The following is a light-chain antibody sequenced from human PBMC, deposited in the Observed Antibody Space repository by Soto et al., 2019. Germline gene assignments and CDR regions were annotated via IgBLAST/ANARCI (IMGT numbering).Light chain of an antibody. J-gene: IGLJ2*01. V-gene: IGLV1-47*01. Sequence: QSVLTQPPSASGTPGQRVTISCSGSSSNIGNNYVYWYQQRPGTAPKLLIYRNNHRPSGGPDRFSGSKSVTSASLAISGLRSEDEADYYCSAWDGSLSGVVFGGGTKLTVL. CDR1: SSNIGNNY. CDR3: SAWDGSLSGVV. CDR2: RNN.